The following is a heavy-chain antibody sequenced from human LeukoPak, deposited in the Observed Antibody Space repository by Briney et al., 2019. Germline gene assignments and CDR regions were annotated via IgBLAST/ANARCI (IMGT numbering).Heavy chain of an antibody. CDR2: ISGSGGST. Sequence: GGSLRLSCAASGFTFSSYAMSWVRQAPGKGLEWVSAISGSGGSTYYADSVKGRFTISRDNSKNTLYLQMTSLRAEDTAVYYCAKGGGFLEWLLDYWGQGTLVTVSS. D-gene: IGHD3-3*01. V-gene: IGHV3-23*01. J-gene: IGHJ4*02. CDR3: AKGGGFLEWLLDY. CDR1: GFTFSSYA.